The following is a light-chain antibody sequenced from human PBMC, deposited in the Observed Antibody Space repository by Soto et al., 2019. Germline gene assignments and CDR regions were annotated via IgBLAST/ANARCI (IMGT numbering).Light chain of an antibody. Sequence: QPVLTQPPSVSGAPGQRVTISCTGNSSNLGAGYDVHWYQQLPGAAPKLVIFGNRNRPSGVPERFSGSKSGTSASLAITGLQAEDEADYYCQTSDSGLFGLIFGTGTKLTVL. CDR3: QTSDSGLFGLI. CDR1: SSNLGAGYD. V-gene: IGLV1-40*01. J-gene: IGLJ1*01. CDR2: GNR.